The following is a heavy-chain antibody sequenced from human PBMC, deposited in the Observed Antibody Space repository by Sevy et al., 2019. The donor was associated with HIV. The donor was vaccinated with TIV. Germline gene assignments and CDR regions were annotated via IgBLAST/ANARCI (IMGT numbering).Heavy chain of an antibody. V-gene: IGHV1-24*01. CDR2: FDPEDGET. J-gene: IGHJ4*02. D-gene: IGHD3-22*01. CDR1: GYTLTKLA. CDR3: AITKYYYDNSGSPFDY. Sequence: ASVKVSCKVSGYTLTKLAMHWVRQAPGKGLEWMGTFDPEDGETIYAQKFQGRDTMTEDTSIDTAYMELSSLRSEDTAVFYCAITKYYYDNSGSPFDYWGQGTLVPVSS.